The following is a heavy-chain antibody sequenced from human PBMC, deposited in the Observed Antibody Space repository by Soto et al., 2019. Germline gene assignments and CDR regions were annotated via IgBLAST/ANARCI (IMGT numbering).Heavy chain of an antibody. CDR3: ARELRGFDP. V-gene: IGHV1-8*02. D-gene: IGHD1-7*01. Sequence: GASVKVSCKASGYTFTSYGISWVRQATGQGLEWKGWMNPNSGNTGYAQKFQGRVTMTRNTSISTAYMELSSLRSEDTAVYYCARELRGFDPWGQGTLVTVSS. J-gene: IGHJ5*02. CDR1: GYTFTSYG. CDR2: MNPNSGNT.